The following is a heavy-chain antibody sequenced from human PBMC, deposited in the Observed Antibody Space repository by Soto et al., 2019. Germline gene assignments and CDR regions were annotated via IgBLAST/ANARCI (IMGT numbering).Heavy chain of an antibody. Sequence: SETLSLTCAVYGGSFSGYYWSWIRQPPGKGLEWIGEINHSGSTNYNPSLKSRVTISVDTSKNQFSLKLSSVTAADTAVYYCARGQGDGYNFVYSYWGQGTLVTVSS. V-gene: IGHV4-34*01. CDR3: ARGQGDGYNFVYSY. J-gene: IGHJ4*02. D-gene: IGHD5-12*01. CDR2: INHSGST. CDR1: GGSFSGYY.